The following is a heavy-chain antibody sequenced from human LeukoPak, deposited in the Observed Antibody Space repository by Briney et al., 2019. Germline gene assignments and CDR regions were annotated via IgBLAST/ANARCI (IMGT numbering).Heavy chain of an antibody. Sequence: KSSETLSLTCTVSGGSIRSYYWSWIRQPPGKGLEWVGYILYSGTTDSNPSLKSRVTISVDTSKNQFSLKLSSVTAADTAVYYCARTYCSGGSCHFDYWGQGTLVTVSS. D-gene: IGHD2-15*01. CDR2: ILYSGTT. CDR3: ARTYCSGGSCHFDY. V-gene: IGHV4-59*08. J-gene: IGHJ4*02. CDR1: GGSIRSYY.